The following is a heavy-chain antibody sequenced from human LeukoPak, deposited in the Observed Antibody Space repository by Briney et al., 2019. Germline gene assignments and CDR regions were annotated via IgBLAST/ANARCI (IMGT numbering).Heavy chain of an antibody. CDR2: MNPNSGNT. CDR1: VYTFTSYD. V-gene: IGHV1-8*01. CDR3: ARGRWFDP. Sequence: AAVNVSCKASVYTFTSYDINGVRQATGQGGEGMGWMNPNSGNTGYEHKFQGRGTITRNTSISTAYMELSSLRSEDTAVYYCARGRWFDPWGQGTLVTVSS. J-gene: IGHJ5*02.